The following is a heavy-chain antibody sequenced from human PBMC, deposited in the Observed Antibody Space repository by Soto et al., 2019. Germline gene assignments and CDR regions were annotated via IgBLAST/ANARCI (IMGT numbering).Heavy chain of an antibody. CDR2: ISYDGSNE. J-gene: IGHJ4*02. CDR3: ARVLLETWPVEY. Sequence: PGGSLRLSCAASGFAFSTYAIHWVRQTPCKGLEGVSLISYDGSNEYYADSVKGRFTISRDNSKNTVYLQMNSLRVEDTAVYYCARVLLETWPVEYWGQGTMVTVSS. D-gene: IGHD1-20*01. CDR1: GFAFSTYA. V-gene: IGHV3-30-3*01.